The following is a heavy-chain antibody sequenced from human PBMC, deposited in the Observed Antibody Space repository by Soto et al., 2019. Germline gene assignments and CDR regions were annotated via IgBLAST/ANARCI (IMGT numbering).Heavy chain of an antibody. CDR3: ARDRKATTSPRYNWFDP. V-gene: IGHV4-34*01. CDR2: INHSGST. J-gene: IGHJ5*02. D-gene: IGHD4-17*01. CDR1: GGSFSGYY. Sequence: PSETLSLTCAVYGGSFSGYYWSWIRQPPGKGLEWIGEINHSGSTNYNPSLKSRVTISVDTSKNQFSLKLSSVTAADTAVYYCARDRKATTSPRYNWFDPWGQGTLVTVSS.